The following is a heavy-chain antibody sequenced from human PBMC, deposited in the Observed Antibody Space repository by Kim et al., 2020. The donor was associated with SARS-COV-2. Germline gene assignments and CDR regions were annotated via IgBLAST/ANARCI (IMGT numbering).Heavy chain of an antibody. V-gene: IGHV4-59*01. CDR3: ARGREGYTSSWYLDY. Sequence: SETLSLTCTVSGGSISSYSWSWIRQPPGKGLEWIGYIYYSGSTNYNPSLKSRVTISVDTSKNQFSLKLSSLTAADTAGYYCARGREGYTSSWYLDYWGQGTLDTLSS. J-gene: IGHJ4*02. CDR1: GGSISSYS. CDR2: IYYSGST. D-gene: IGHD6-13*01.